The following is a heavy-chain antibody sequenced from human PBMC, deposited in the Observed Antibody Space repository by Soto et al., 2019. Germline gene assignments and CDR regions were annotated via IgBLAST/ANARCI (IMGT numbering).Heavy chain of an antibody. CDR3: AGSSWSVEIRSGYYYYGMDV. V-gene: IGHV1-3*01. CDR2: INAGNGNT. J-gene: IGHJ6*02. CDR1: GYTFTSYA. Sequence: GASVKVSCKASGYTFTSYAMHWVRQAPGQRHERMGWINAGNGNTKYSQKFQGRVTITRDTSASTAYMELSSLRSEDTAVYYCAGSSWSVEIRSGYYYYGMDVWGQGTTVTVSS. D-gene: IGHD6-13*01.